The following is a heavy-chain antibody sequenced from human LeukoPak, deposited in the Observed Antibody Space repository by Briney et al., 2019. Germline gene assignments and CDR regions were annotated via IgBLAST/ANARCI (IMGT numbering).Heavy chain of an antibody. V-gene: IGHV5-51*01. CDR2: IYPDDSDT. Sequence: KFGESLKISCKHSEYSFPNYCIGWVRQMPGKGLEWMGIIYPDDSDTRYSPSFQGQVTISADRSISTAYLQWSSLKASDTAMYYCARHRPTSNDAFDIWGQGTMVTVSS. J-gene: IGHJ3*02. CDR1: EYSFPNYC. CDR3: ARHRPTSNDAFDI. D-gene: IGHD1-26*01.